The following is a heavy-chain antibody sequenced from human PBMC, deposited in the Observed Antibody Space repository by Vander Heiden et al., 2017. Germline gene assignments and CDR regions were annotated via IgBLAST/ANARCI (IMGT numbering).Heavy chain of an antibody. CDR1: GFTFSRYS. D-gene: IGHD3-22*01. CDR3: ARGPYYYDSSDMMFDI. J-gene: IGHJ3*02. Sequence: EVPLVESGGGLVQPGGSLSLSCAASGFTFSRYSMNWVRQAPGKGLEWVSYISSSSSTIYYADSVKGRFTISRDKAKNSLYLQMNSLRGEDTAVYYCARGPYYYDSSDMMFDIWGQGTMVTVSS. CDR2: ISSSSSTI. V-gene: IGHV3-48*01.